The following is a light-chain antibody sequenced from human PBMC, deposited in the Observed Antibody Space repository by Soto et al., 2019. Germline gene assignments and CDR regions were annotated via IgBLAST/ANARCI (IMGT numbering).Light chain of an antibody. CDR3: QSYDSRLSGGVL. J-gene: IGLJ2*01. V-gene: IGLV1-40*01. Sequence: QSVLTQPPSMSGAPGQRVTIACTGSSANIGAGYDVHWYQHLPGPAPKHLLFGNTHRPSGVPDRFSGSTSCTSASLAITGLQAEGEAYYYCQSYDSRLSGGVLFGGGTKLTVL. CDR1: SANIGAGYD. CDR2: GNT.